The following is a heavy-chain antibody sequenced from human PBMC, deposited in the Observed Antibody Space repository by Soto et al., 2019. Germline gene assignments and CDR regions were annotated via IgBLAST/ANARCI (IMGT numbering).Heavy chain of an antibody. J-gene: IGHJ5*02. Sequence: LSLTCTVSGGSISSGGYYWSWIRQHPGKGLEWIGYIYYSGSTYYNPSLKSRVTISVDTSKNQFSLKLSSVTAADTAVYYCARGPPSYYFDSSGYVWFDPWGQGTLVTVSS. D-gene: IGHD3-22*01. CDR1: GGSISSGGYY. V-gene: IGHV4-31*03. CDR3: ARGPPSYYFDSSGYVWFDP. CDR2: IYYSGST.